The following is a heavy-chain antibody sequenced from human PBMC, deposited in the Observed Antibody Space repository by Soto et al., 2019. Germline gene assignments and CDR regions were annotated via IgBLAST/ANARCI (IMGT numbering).Heavy chain of an antibody. CDR1: GFSLSNARMG. D-gene: IGHD3-10*01. J-gene: IGHJ5*02. CDR3: ARYYRGRRADWFDP. V-gene: IGHV2-26*01. CDR2: IFSNDEK. Sequence: QVTLKESGPVLVKPTDTLTLTCTVSGFSLSNARMGVSWIRQPPGKALEWLAHIFSNDEKSYSTSLKSRLTISNDTSKSQVVLTMTNMDPVDTATYYCARYYRGRRADWFDPWGQGTLVTVSS.